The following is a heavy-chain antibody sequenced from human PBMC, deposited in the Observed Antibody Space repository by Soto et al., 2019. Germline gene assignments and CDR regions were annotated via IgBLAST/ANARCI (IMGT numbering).Heavy chain of an antibody. CDR1: GDSITSDTW. V-gene: IGHV4-4*02. Sequence: SETQSLTCSVSGDSITSDTWWSWVRQSPGKGLEWIGEIYHSGRTHYNPSLKSRVIISVDTSKNDFSLTLSSVTAADTAVYYCTANGYYSLDYWGQGSLVTVSS. J-gene: IGHJ4*02. D-gene: IGHD5-12*01. CDR3: TANGYYSLDY. CDR2: IYHSGRT.